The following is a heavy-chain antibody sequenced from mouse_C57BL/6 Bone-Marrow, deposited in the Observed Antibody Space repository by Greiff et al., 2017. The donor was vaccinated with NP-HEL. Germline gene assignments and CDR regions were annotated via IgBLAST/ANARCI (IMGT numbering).Heavy chain of an antibody. Sequence: QVQLQQPGAELVRPGTSVKLSCKASGYTFTSYWVHWVKQRPGQGLEWIGVIDPSDSYTNYNQKFKGKATLTVDTSSSTAYMQLSSLTSEDSAVYYCYGYYVGYWGQGTTLTVSS. CDR2: IDPSDSYT. CDR3: YGYYVGY. V-gene: IGHV1-59*01. J-gene: IGHJ2*01. D-gene: IGHD2-2*01. CDR1: GYTFTSYW.